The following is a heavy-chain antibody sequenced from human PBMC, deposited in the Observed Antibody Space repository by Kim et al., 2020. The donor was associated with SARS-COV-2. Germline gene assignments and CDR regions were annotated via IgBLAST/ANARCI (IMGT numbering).Heavy chain of an antibody. Sequence: GGSLRLSCAASGFTFSSYAMSWVRQAPGKGLEWVSAISGSGGSTYYADSVKGRFTISRDNSKNTLYLQMNSLRAEDTAVYYCAKERQVLCSSTSCYLSGMDVWGQGTTVTVSS. CDR3: AKERQVLCSSTSCYLSGMDV. CDR2: ISGSGGST. V-gene: IGHV3-23*01. CDR1: GFTFSSYA. J-gene: IGHJ6*02. D-gene: IGHD2-2*01.